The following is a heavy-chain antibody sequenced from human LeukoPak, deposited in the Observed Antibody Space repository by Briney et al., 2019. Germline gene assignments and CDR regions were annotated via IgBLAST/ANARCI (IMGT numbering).Heavy chain of an antibody. V-gene: IGHV5-51*01. CDR3: ARRDFYGFDP. CDR1: GYSFTAHW. J-gene: IGHJ5*02. D-gene: IGHD3-3*01. CDR2: IYPGDSDT. Sequence: NPGESLKISCKASGYSFTAHWIGWVRQMPGKGLEWMGIIYPGDSDTRYSPSFQGQATISVDKSIGTAYLQWSSLKASDTAMYYCARRDFYGFDPWGQGTLVTVSS.